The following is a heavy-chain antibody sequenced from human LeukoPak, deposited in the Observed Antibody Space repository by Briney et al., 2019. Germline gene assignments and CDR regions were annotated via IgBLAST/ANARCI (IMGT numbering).Heavy chain of an antibody. D-gene: IGHD3-3*01. Sequence: GGSLRLSCAASGFTFSSYAMHWVRQAPGKGLEWVANIKQDGSEKYYVDSVKGRFTISRDNAKNSLYLQMNSLRAEDTAVYYCARERSFWSGYNNWFDPWGQGTLVTVSS. J-gene: IGHJ5*02. CDR2: IKQDGSEK. CDR3: ARERSFWSGYNNWFDP. CDR1: GFTFSSYA. V-gene: IGHV3-7*01.